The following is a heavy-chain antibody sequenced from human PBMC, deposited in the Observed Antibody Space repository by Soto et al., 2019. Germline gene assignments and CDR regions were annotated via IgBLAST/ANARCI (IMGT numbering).Heavy chain of an antibody. Sequence: SVKVSCKASGGTFNGYAISWVRQAPGQGLEWMGEIIPMFGTSNYAQKFQGRVTITADESTSTAYMELSSLRSEDTAVYYCARGSCSSTSCYKEYYFDHWGQGTLVTVSS. J-gene: IGHJ4*02. CDR3: ARGSCSSTSCYKEYYFDH. V-gene: IGHV1-69*13. CDR1: GGTFNGYA. D-gene: IGHD2-2*02. CDR2: IIPMFGTS.